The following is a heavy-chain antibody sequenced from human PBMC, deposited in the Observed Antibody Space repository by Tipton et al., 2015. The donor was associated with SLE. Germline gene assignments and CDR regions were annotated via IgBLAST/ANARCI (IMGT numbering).Heavy chain of an antibody. J-gene: IGHJ4*02. CDR1: GGSISSSSYY. D-gene: IGHD3-10*01. CDR2: IYYRGST. V-gene: IGHV4-39*07. CDR3: ARCEDGSGLGLDY. Sequence: GSLRLSCTVSGGSISSSSYYWGWIRQPPGKGLEWIGSIYYRGSTNYNPSLKSRVTISVDTSKNQFSLKLSSVTAADTAVYYCARCEDGSGLGLDYWGQGTLVTVSS.